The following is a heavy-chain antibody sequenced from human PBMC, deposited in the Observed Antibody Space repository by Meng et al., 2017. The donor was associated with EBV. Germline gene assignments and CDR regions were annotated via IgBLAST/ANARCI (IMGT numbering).Heavy chain of an antibody. Sequence: QLAESAGGLIQPGVSLRLSSAAAGFTVSSNYMSWVRQAPGKVLEWVSVIYSGGSTYYADSVKGRFTISRDNSKNTLYLQMNSLRAEDTAVYYCAKHRLGPLDYWGQGTLVTVSS. CDR3: AKHRLGPLDY. CDR1: GFTVSSNY. D-gene: IGHD5-12*01. V-gene: IGHV3-53*01. CDR2: IYSGGST. J-gene: IGHJ4*02.